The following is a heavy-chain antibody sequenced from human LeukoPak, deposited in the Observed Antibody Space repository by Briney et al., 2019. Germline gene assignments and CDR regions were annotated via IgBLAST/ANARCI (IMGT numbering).Heavy chain of an antibody. CDR3: DFWSGYRRGSSGMDV. D-gene: IGHD3-3*01. J-gene: IGHJ6*02. V-gene: IGHV3-53*01. CDR1: GFTVSSNY. Sequence: GGSLRLSCAASGFTVSSNYMSWVRQAPGKGLEWVSVIYSGGSTYYADSVKGRFTISRDNSKNTLYLQMKSLRAEDTAVYYCDFWSGYRRGSSGMDVWGQGTTVTVSS. CDR2: IYSGGST.